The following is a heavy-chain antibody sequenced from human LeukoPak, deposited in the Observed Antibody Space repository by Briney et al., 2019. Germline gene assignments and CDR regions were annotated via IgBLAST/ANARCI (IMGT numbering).Heavy chain of an antibody. J-gene: IGHJ1*01. D-gene: IGHD3-22*01. Sequence: GGSLRLSCTASGFSFSGHWMHWARQLPGKGLVWVSRISPTGSTTSYADSVKGRFTVSRDNAKNTLYLEMSSLRIEDTAVYYCAKDPYSSRMEYFQQWGQGTLVIVSS. CDR2: ISPTGSTT. CDR3: AKDPYSSRMEYFQQ. V-gene: IGHV3-74*01. CDR1: GFSFSGHW.